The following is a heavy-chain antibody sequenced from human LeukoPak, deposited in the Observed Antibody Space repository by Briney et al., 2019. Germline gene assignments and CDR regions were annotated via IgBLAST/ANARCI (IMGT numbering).Heavy chain of an antibody. CDR1: GHTFPKNG. V-gene: IGHV1-18*01. J-gene: IGHJ4*02. CDR3: VTVGRLHYVLED. Sequence: ASVKVSCKTSGHTFPKNGISWVRQAPGQGLEWMGWVVGHTGHTEYTQKFQGRVIMTTDTSTATSYMELRSLKYDDTAIYYCVTVGRLHYVLEDWGQGTLVTVSS. D-gene: IGHD1-20*01. CDR2: VVGHTGHT.